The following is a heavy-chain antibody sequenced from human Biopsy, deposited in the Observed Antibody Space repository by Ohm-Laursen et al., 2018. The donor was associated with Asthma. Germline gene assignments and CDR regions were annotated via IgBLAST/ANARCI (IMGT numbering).Heavy chain of an antibody. J-gene: IGHJ4*02. CDR1: GYSLTDLS. V-gene: IGHV1-24*01. Sequence: ASVNVSCKISGYSLTDLSMHWVRQAPGQGLEWLGGHDHEEGGTVNARRFQGRVTMTEDTSTDTAYMELSSLSSDDTAVYYCASDFPKDYVRYNFQFWGQGTLVTVSS. CDR3: ASDFPKDYVRYNFQF. CDR2: HDHEEGGT. D-gene: IGHD4-17*01.